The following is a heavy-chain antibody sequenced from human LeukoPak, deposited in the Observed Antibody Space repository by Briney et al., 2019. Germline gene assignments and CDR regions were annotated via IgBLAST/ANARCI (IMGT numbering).Heavy chain of an antibody. V-gene: IGHV3-73*01. J-gene: IGHJ4*02. CDR1: GFSFSDSA. CDR2: IKSKANSYAT. CDR3: ARAMMTVAGRGLGY. Sequence: PGRSLRLSCAASGFSFSDSAMHWVRQASGKGLEWVGRIKSKANSYATAYAASVKGRFTVSRDDSKNTAYLQMNSLKTEDTAVYYCARAMMTVAGRGLGYWGQGTLVTVSS. D-gene: IGHD6-19*01.